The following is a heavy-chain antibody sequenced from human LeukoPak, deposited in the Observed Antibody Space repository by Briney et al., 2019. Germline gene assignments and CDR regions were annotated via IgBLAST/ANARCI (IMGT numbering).Heavy chain of an antibody. J-gene: IGHJ4*02. V-gene: IGHV1-8*01. D-gene: IGHD4-11*01. Sequence: ASVKVSCKASGYTFTSYDINWVRQATGQGLEWMGWMNPNSGNTGYAQKFQGRVTMTRNTSISTAYMELSSLRSEGTAVYYCARGPDYSKGNDYWGQGTLVTVSS. CDR1: GYTFTSYD. CDR2: MNPNSGNT. CDR3: ARGPDYSKGNDY.